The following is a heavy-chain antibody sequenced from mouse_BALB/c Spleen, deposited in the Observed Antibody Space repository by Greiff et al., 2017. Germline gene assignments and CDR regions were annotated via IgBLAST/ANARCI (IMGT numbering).Heavy chain of an antibody. V-gene: IGHV3-6*02. CDR2: ISYDGSN. D-gene: IGHD1-1*01. CDR1: GYSITSGYF. J-gene: IGHJ1*01. CDR3: ARGAYYDGSSYWYFDV. Sequence: EVKLEESGPGLVKPSQSLSLTCSVTGYSITSGYFWYLIRQLPGNKLELMGYISYDGSNNYNPSLKNRISITRDTSKNPFFLKLKSVTTEDTATYYGARGAYYDGSSYWYFDVWGAGTTVTVSS.